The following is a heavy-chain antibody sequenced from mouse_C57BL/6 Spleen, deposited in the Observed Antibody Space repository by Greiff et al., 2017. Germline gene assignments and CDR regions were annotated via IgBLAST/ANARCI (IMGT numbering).Heavy chain of an antibody. D-gene: IGHD2-3*01. CDR1: GYTFTSYG. CDR3: DRWGGGYYVYAMDY. CDR2: IYPRSGNT. Sequence: QVQLQQSGAELARPGASVTLSCKASGYTFTSYGISWVKQRTGQGLEWIGEIYPRSGNTYYNEKFKGKATLTADKSSSTAYMELRSLTSEDSAVYICDRWGGGYYVYAMDYWGQGTSVTVSS. J-gene: IGHJ4*01. V-gene: IGHV1-81*01.